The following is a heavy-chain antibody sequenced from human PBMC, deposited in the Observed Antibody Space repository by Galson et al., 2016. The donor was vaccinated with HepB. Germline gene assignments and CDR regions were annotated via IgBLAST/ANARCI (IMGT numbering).Heavy chain of an antibody. J-gene: IGHJ3*02. D-gene: IGHD1-7*01. CDR2: NYYSGST. Sequence: ETLSLTCTVSGGSISNYYWSWIRQPPGEGLEWIGYNYYSGSTRYNPSLKSRVTISVDTSKNLFSLRLSSVTAADTAVYYCARGWYNWNYVRAFDIWGQGTMVTVSS. CDR1: GGSISNYY. CDR3: ARGWYNWNYVRAFDI. V-gene: IGHV4-59*01.